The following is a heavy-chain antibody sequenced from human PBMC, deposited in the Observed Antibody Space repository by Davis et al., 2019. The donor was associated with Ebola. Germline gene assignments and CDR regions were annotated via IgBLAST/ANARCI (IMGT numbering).Heavy chain of an antibody. CDR3: TREGGGSWGY. D-gene: IGHD2-15*01. CDR2: IRQDGSEK. J-gene: IGHJ4*02. CDR1: GFTFSSYW. V-gene: IGHV3-7*01. Sequence: GGSLRLSCAASGFTFSSYWMTWARQAPGKGLEWVANIRQDGSEKYYVDSVEGRFAISRDNANNSLFLQMNSLRVEDTAVYYCTREGGGSWGYWGQGTLVTVSS.